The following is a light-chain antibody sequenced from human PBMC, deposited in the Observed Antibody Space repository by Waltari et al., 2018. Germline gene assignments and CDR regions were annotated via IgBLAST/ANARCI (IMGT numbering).Light chain of an antibody. CDR3: QQYNSYSLLT. J-gene: IGKJ4*01. CDR1: QSISNC. CDR2: KAY. Sequence: DIQMTQSPSTLSASVGDRVTINCRASQSISNCLAWYQQKPGKAPKLRIYKAYNLESGVPSRFSGSVSVTEFTLTISSLQPDDFATYYCQQYNSYSLLTFGGGTKVEIK. V-gene: IGKV1-5*03.